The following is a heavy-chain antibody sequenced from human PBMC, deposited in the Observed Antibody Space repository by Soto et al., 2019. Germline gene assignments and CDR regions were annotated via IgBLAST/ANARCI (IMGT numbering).Heavy chain of an antibody. D-gene: IGHD3-3*01. CDR2: ISFGGTT. CDR1: GGSISNKNYY. V-gene: IGHV4-39*01. Sequence: PSETLSLTCNVSGGSISNKNYYWGRIRQPPGKGLEWIGSISFGGTTYSNPSLNSRVTISVDTSKNQFSLNLSSVAAADTSVYFCARHRGGFYRDFDCWGRGTLVTVSS. J-gene: IGHJ4*02. CDR3: ARHRGGFYRDFDC.